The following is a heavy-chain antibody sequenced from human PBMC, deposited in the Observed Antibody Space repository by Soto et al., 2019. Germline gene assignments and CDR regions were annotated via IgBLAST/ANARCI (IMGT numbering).Heavy chain of an antibody. CDR1: GGSISSGGYY. Sequence: QVQLQESGPGLVKPSQTLSLTCTVSGGSISSGGYYWSWIRQHPGKGLEWIGYIYYSGSTYYNPSLKSRVTVSVDTSKNQYSLKLSSVTAADTAVYYCARVFSDSSSFFDPWGQGTLVTVSS. J-gene: IGHJ5*02. D-gene: IGHD6-13*01. CDR2: IYYSGST. V-gene: IGHV4-31*03. CDR3: ARVFSDSSSFFDP.